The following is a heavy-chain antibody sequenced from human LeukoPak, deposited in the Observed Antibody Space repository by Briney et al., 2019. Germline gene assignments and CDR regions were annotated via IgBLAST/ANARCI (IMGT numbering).Heavy chain of an antibody. V-gene: IGHV3-53*01. CDR3: ARETYQLLSSQGYFDL. CDR2: IYSGGST. CDR1: GFTFSSNY. J-gene: IGHJ2*01. D-gene: IGHD2-2*01. Sequence: GGSLRLSCAASGFTFSSNYMSWVRQAPGKGLEWGSVIYSGGSTYYADSVKGRFTISRDNSKHTLYLQMNSLRAEDTAVYYCARETYQLLSSQGYFDLWGRGTLVTVSS.